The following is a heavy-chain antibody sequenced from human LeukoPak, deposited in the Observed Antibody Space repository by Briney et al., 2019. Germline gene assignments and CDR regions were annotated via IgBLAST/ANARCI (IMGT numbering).Heavy chain of an antibody. CDR3: ARETYPMHYYDSSGSATFDY. V-gene: IGHV4-59*12. Sequence: SETLSLTCTASGASISSYYWSWIRQPPGKGLEWIGYIYYSRSTNDNPSPKSRVTISVDTSKNQFSLKLSSVTAADTAVYYCARETYPMHYYDSSGSATFDYWGQGTLATVSS. CDR2: IYYSRST. J-gene: IGHJ4*02. CDR1: GASISSYY. D-gene: IGHD3-22*01.